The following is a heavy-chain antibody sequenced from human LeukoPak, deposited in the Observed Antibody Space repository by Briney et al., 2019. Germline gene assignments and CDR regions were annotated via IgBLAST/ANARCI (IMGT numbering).Heavy chain of an antibody. CDR3: ARDRDMVRGAWFDP. J-gene: IGHJ5*02. D-gene: IGHD3-10*01. V-gene: IGHV1-69*13. Sequence: GASVKVSCKASGGTFSSYAISWVRQAPGQGLEWMGGIIPIFGTANCAQKFQGRVTITADESTSTAYMELSSLRSEDTAVYYCARDRDMVRGAWFDPWGQGTLVTVSS. CDR2: IIPIFGTA. CDR1: GGTFSSYA.